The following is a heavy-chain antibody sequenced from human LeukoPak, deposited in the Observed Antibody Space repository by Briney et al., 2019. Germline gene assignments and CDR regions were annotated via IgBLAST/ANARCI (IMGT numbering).Heavy chain of an antibody. CDR3: ARDGSYNWNDGVDY. CDR2: TNPNSGNT. J-gene: IGHJ4*02. Sequence: ASVKVSCKASGYTFTSYDINWVRQATGQGLEWMGWTNPNSGNTGYAQKFQGRVTMTRNTSISTAYMELSSLRSEDTAVYYCARDGSYNWNDGVDYWGQGTLVTVSS. D-gene: IGHD1-1*01. V-gene: IGHV1-8*01. CDR1: GYTFTSYD.